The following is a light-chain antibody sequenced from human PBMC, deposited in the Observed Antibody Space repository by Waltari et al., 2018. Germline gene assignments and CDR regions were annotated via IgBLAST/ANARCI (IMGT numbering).Light chain of an antibody. J-gene: IGKJ1*01. CDR2: GAS. CDR3: QQSYTSPRT. Sequence: DIQMTQSPSSLSASVGDRVTITCRASQSISNFLNWYHQRPGKAPRLLIHGASTLQGGVPSRFSGGGSGTGFSLTISSLQPEDLGTYYCQQSYTSPRTFGEGTKVEIK. V-gene: IGKV1-39*01. CDR1: QSISNF.